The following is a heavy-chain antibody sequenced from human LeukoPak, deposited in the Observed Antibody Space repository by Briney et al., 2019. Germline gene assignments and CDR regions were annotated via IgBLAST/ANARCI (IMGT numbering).Heavy chain of an antibody. Sequence: SGTLSLTCAVSGGSISSSNYWSWIRQPPGKGLEWIGEINHSGSTNYNPSLKSRVTISVDTSKNQFSLKLSSVTAADTAVYYCARHGREDRGWFDPWGQGTLVTVSS. V-gene: IGHV4-4*02. D-gene: IGHD2-15*01. CDR2: INHSGST. CDR1: GGSISSSNY. J-gene: IGHJ5*02. CDR3: ARHGREDRGWFDP.